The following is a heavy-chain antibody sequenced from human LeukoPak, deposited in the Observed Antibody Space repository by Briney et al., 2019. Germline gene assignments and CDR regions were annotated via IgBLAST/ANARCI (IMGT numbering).Heavy chain of an antibody. D-gene: IGHD3-3*01. CDR3: ARGYPYYDFWSGYYAHNWFDP. CDR1: GGSFSGYY. Sequence: SENLSLTCAVYGGSFSGYYWSWIRQPPGKGLEWIGEINHSGSTNYNPSLKSRVTISVDTSKNQFSLKLSSVTAADTAVYYCARGYPYYDFWSGYYAHNWFDPWGQGTLVTVSS. V-gene: IGHV4-34*01. J-gene: IGHJ5*02. CDR2: INHSGST.